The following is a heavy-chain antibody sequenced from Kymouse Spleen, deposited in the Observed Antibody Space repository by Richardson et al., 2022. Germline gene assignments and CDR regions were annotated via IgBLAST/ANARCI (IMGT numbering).Heavy chain of an antibody. J-gene: IGHJ6*02. CDR1: GFTFDDYA. V-gene: IGHV3-9*01. CDR2: ISWNSGSI. Sequence: EVQLVESGGGLVQPGRSLRLSCAASGFTFDDYAMHWVRQAPGKGLEWVSGISWNSGSIGYADSVKGRFTISRDNAKNSLYLQMNSLRAEDTALYYCAKGGELSYYYGMDVWGQGTTVTVSS. D-gene: IGHD3-16*02. CDR3: AKGGELSYYYGMDV.